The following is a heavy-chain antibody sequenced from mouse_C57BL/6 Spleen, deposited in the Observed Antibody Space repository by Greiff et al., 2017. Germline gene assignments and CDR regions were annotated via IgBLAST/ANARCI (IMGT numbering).Heavy chain of an antibody. V-gene: IGHV3-6*01. CDR2: ITYDGSN. J-gene: IGHJ2*01. CDR1: GYSITSGYY. Sequence: EVKLQESGPGLVKPSQSLSLTCSVTGYSITSGYYWNWIRQFPGNKLEWMGYITYDGSNNYNPSLKNRISITRDTSKNQFFLKLNSVTTEDTATYYCALITTVAGYWGQGTTLTVSS. D-gene: IGHD1-1*01. CDR3: ALITTVAGY.